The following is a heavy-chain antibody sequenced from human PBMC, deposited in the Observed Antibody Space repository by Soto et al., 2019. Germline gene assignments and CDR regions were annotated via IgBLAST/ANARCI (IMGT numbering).Heavy chain of an antibody. CDR2: IYYSGST. Sequence: SETLSLTCTVSGGSISSGDYYWSWIRQPPGKGLEWIGYIYYSGSTYYNPSLKSRVTISVDTSKNQFSLKLSSVTAADTAVYYCARGWGPYGGNSRDNWFDPWGQGTLVTVSS. J-gene: IGHJ5*02. CDR3: ARGWGPYGGNSRDNWFDP. V-gene: IGHV4-30-4*01. CDR1: GGSISSGDYY. D-gene: IGHD4-17*01.